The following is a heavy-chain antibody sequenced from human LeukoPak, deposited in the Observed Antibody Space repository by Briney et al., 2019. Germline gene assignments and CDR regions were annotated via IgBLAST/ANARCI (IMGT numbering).Heavy chain of an antibody. V-gene: IGHV3-48*01. Sequence: GGSLRLSCAASGFTFSSYSMNWVRQAPGKGLEWVSYISSSSSTIYYADSVKGRFTISRDNAKNSLYLQMNSLRAEDTAVYCCARGNRGAYCGGDCYHFDYWGQGTLVTVSS. CDR1: GFTFSSYS. CDR2: ISSSSSTI. J-gene: IGHJ4*02. D-gene: IGHD2-21*02. CDR3: ARGNRGAYCGGDCYHFDY.